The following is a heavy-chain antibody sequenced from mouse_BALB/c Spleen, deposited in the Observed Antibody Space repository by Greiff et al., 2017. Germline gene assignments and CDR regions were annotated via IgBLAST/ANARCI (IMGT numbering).Heavy chain of an antibody. CDR2: ISNGGGST. D-gene: IGHD2-3*01. CDR1: GFTFSSYT. V-gene: IGHV5-12-2*01. Sequence: EVKLVESGGGLVQPGGSLKLSCAASGFTFSSYTMSWVRQTPEKRLEWVAYISNGGGSTYYPDTVKGRFTISRDNAKNTLYLQMSSLKSEDTAMYYCARRGYLWYFDVWGAGTTVTVSS. J-gene: IGHJ1*01. CDR3: ARRGYLWYFDV.